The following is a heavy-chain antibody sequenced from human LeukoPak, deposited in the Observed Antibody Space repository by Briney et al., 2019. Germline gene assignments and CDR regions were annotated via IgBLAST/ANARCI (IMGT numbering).Heavy chain of an antibody. CDR3: ARAVSGRPFDI. CDR1: GGSISSYY. D-gene: IGHD4-11*01. Sequence: SETLSLTCTVSGGSISSYYWSWIRQPPGKGLEWIGYIYYSGSTNYNPSLKSRVTISVDTSKNQFSLKLSSVAAADTAVYYCARAVSGRPFDIWGQGTMVTVSS. V-gene: IGHV4-59*01. J-gene: IGHJ3*02. CDR2: IYYSGST.